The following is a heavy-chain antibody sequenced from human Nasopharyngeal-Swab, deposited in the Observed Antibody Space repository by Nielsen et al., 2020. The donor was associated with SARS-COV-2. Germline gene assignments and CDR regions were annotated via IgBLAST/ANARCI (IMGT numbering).Heavy chain of an antibody. D-gene: IGHD3-22*01. CDR2: VWFGGTNK. Sequence: VRQMPGKGLEWVAIVWFGGTNKYYADSVKGRFTISRDSSKNTLYLQMNSLRAEDTAVYYCARDSGFTFGYWIFDYWGQGTLVTVSS. CDR3: ARDSGFTFGYWIFDY. J-gene: IGHJ4*02. V-gene: IGHV3-33*01.